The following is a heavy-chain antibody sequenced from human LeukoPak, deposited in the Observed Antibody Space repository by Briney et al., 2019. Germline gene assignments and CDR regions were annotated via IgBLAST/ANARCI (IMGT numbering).Heavy chain of an antibody. Sequence: ASVKVSCKASGYTFTGYYMHWVRQAPGQGLEWMGWINPNSGGTNYAQKFQGRATMTRDTSISTAYMELSRLRSDDTAVYYCAREVISSSWFPFDYWGQGTLVTVSS. CDR1: GYTFTGYY. CDR3: AREVISSSWFPFDY. V-gene: IGHV1-2*02. CDR2: INPNSGGT. J-gene: IGHJ4*02. D-gene: IGHD6-13*01.